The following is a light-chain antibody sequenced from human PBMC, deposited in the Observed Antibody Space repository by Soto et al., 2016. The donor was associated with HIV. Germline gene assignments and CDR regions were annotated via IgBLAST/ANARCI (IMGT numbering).Light chain of an antibody. CDR3: QQTYSNRVT. CDR1: QTISSY. J-gene: IGKJ3*01. Sequence: DIQMTQSPSSLSASVGDRVTITCRASQTISSYLNWYQQKPGKAPKLLIYAASSLQSGVPSRFSGSGSGTHFTLTISSLQPEDFATYYCQQTYSNRVTFGPGTKVDIK. V-gene: IGKV1-39*01. CDR2: AAS.